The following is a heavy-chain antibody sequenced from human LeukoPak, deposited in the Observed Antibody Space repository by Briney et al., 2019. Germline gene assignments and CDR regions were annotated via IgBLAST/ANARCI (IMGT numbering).Heavy chain of an antibody. Sequence: SETLSLTCTVSGGSISSNSYYWGWIRQPPGKGLEWIGSIYYSGSTYYNPSLKSRVTISVDSSKNQFSLKLTSVTAADTAVYFCARGGYYGSGNDFRFDPWGQGTLVTVSS. V-gene: IGHV4-39*07. CDR3: ARGGYYGSGNDFRFDP. D-gene: IGHD3-10*01. CDR2: IYYSGST. J-gene: IGHJ5*02. CDR1: GGSISSNSYY.